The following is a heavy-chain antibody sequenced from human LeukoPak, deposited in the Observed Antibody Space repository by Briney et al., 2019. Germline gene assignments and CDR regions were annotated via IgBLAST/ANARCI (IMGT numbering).Heavy chain of an antibody. CDR1: GFTFNRCW. Sequence: GGSLRLSCVVSGFTFNRCWMNWVRQAPGKGLEWVAHINPDGRDTYYVDSVKGRFTISRDNAQNSTYLQMNSLRVEDTAVYYCTSWGDTTAEYFQRWGQGTLVTVSS. V-gene: IGHV3-7*01. D-gene: IGHD2-21*02. CDR3: TSWGDTTAEYFQR. J-gene: IGHJ1*01. CDR2: INPDGRDT.